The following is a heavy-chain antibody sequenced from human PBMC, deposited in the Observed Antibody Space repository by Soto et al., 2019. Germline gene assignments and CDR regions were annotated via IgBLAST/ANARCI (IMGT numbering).Heavy chain of an antibody. CDR3: ARSYSSSWYSDY. J-gene: IGHJ4*02. V-gene: IGHV4-59*01. Sequence: SETLSLTCTVSGASISSYYWSWIRQPPGKGLEWIGYVYYSGSTNYNPSLKSRVTISVDTSKNQFSLKLSSVTAADTATYYCARSYSSSWYSDYWGQGTLVTVSS. D-gene: IGHD6-13*01. CDR2: VYYSGST. CDR1: GASISSYY.